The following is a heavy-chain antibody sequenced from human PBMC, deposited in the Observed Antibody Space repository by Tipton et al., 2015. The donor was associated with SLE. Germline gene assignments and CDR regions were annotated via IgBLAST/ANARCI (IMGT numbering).Heavy chain of an antibody. J-gene: IGHJ4*02. V-gene: IGHV4-34*01. CDR3: ASEILRDYGSAWGPDY. Sequence: TLSLTCAVYGGSFSGYYWSWIRQPPGKGLEWIGEINHSGSTNYNPSLKSRVTISADTSKNQFSLKLSSVTAADTAVYYCASEILRDYGSAWGPDYWGQGTLVTVSS. CDR2: INHSGST. D-gene: IGHD6-19*01. CDR1: GGSFSGYY.